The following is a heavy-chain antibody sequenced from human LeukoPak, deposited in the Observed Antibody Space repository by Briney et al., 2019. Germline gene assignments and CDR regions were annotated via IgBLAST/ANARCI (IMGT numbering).Heavy chain of an antibody. J-gene: IGHJ4*02. V-gene: IGHV3-23*01. CDR1: GFTFSSYG. CDR3: ARDVGDVDDFWSGYWFDY. Sequence: PGGSLRLSCAASGFTFSSYGMSWVRQAPGKGLEWVSAISDTGGSTYYADSVKGRFAISRDNAKNTLYLQMNSLRAEDTAVYYCARDVGDVDDFWSGYWFDYWAREPWSPSPQ. CDR2: ISDTGGST. D-gene: IGHD3-3*01.